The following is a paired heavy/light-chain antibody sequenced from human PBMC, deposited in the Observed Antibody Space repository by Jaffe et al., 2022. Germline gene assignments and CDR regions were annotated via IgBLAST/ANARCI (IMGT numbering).Light chain of an antibody. Sequence: SYELTQPPSVSVSPGQTASITCSGDKLGNKYTCWYQQRPGQSPVLVIYHDIKRPSGIPERFSGSNSGNTATLTISGTQAMDEADYYCQAWDSSTVVFGGGTKLTVL. CDR3: QAWDSSTVV. CDR1: KLGNKY. CDR2: HDI. V-gene: IGLV3-1*01. J-gene: IGLJ2*01.
Heavy chain of an antibody. CDR2: ISGSGSTK. J-gene: IGHJ4*02. CDR1: GFTLSTYN. V-gene: IGHV3-48*01. D-gene: IGHD5-18*01. CDR3: ARDPDTAVLRMYFDY. Sequence: EVQLVESGGGLVQPGGSLRLSCAASGFTLSTYNMNWVRQAPGKGLEWLSYISGSGSTKYYADSVKGRITISRDNAKNSLYLQMNSLRADDTAVYYCARDPDTAVLRMYFDYWGLGTLVTVSS.